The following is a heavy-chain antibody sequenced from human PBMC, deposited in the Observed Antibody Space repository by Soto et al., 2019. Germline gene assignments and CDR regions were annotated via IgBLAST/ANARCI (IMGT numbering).Heavy chain of an antibody. V-gene: IGHV1-3*01. D-gene: IGHD2-21*02. CDR1: GYTFTSYA. CDR3: ARVSKGVVTASNWFDP. CDR2: INAGNGNT. J-gene: IGHJ5*02. Sequence: GASVKVFCKASGYTFTSYAMHWVRQAPGQRLEWMGWINAGNGNTKYSQKFQGRVTITRDTSASTAYMELSSLRSEDTAVYYCARVSKGVVTASNWFDPWGQGTLVTVSS.